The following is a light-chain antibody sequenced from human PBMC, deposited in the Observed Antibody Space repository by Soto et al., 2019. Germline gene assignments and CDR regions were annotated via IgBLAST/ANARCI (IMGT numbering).Light chain of an antibody. V-gene: IGKV4-1*01. CDR1: QSVLYSSNNKNY. J-gene: IGKJ2*01. Sequence: DIVMTQSPDSLAVSLGERATINCKSSQSVLYSSNNKNYLAWYQQKPGQPPNLLIYWASTRESGVPDRFSGSGSGTDFTLTISSLQAEDVEVYYCQQYYTTPYTFGQGTKV. CDR3: QQYYTTPYT. CDR2: WAS.